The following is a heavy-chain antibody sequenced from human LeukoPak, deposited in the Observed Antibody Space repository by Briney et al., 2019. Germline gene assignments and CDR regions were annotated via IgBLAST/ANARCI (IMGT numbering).Heavy chain of an antibody. D-gene: IGHD4-23*01. CDR2: ISNNGGST. V-gene: IGHV3-64D*06. CDR3: VKSTGNSFAGGQPFDY. CDR1: GFTFSVHA. J-gene: IGHJ4*02. Sequence: PGGSLRLSCSASGFTFSVHAMHWVRQAPGKGLEYVSAISNNGGSTFHADSVKGRFTISRDNSKNTLYLQMDSLRTEDTAVYYCVKSTGNSFAGGQPFDYWGQGALVTVSS.